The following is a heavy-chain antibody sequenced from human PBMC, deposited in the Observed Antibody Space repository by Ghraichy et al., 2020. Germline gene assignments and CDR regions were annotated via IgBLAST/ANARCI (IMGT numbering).Heavy chain of an antibody. J-gene: IGHJ4*02. Sequence: ASVKVSCKASGYTFAGYYLHWVRQAPGQGLEWMGWINPNGGRTKHAQQFQGRVSLTSDTSINTVYMELSWLTSDDTAIYYCTTVYNTGWFWFYWGQGTLVTVSS. V-gene: IGHV1-2*02. CDR1: GYTFAGYY. CDR3: TTVYNTGWFWFY. CDR2: INPNGGRT. D-gene: IGHD6-19*01.